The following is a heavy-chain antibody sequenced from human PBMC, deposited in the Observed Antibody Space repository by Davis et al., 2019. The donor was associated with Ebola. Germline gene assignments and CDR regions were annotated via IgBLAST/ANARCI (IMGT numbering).Heavy chain of an antibody. V-gene: IGHV3-49*04. J-gene: IGHJ4*02. Sequence: PGGSLRLSCTASGFTFGDYSMTWVRQAPGKGLEWVAFIRTKAYGGTTEYGASVKGRFSISRDDSKSIAYLEMYSLKIDDSGVYYCTRRKTNDYDAYYFDSWGQGTLVTVSS. D-gene: IGHD4-17*01. CDR1: GFTFGDYS. CDR3: TRRKTNDYDAYYFDS. CDR2: IRTKAYGGTT.